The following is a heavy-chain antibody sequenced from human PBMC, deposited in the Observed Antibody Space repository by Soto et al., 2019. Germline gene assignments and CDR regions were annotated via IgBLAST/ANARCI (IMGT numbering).Heavy chain of an antibody. D-gene: IGHD5-18*01. CDR3: AKLRYSDGTHYFDY. V-gene: IGHV3-23*01. J-gene: IGHJ4*02. CDR2: ISSTGGRT. CDR1: GFTFTNYA. Sequence: GSLRLSCAASGFTFTNYAMSWVRQAPGKGLEWVSSISSTGGRTLYADSARGRFTISRDNSKNTLYLQMNSLRGEDTAVYYCAKLRYSDGTHYFDYWGQGTMVTVSS.